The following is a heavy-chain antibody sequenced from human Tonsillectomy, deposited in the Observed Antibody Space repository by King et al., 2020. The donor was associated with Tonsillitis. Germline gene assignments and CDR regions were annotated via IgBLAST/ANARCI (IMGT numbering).Heavy chain of an antibody. D-gene: IGHD3-22*01. CDR1: GYTFTSYY. CDR3: ARDGDYYDGSGYYEYYFDY. J-gene: IGHJ4*02. V-gene: IGHV1-46*01. Sequence: VQLVESGAEVKKPGASVKVSCKASGYTFTSYYMHWVRQAPGQGLEWMGIINPSGGSTSYAQKFQGRVTMTRDTSTSTVYMELSSLRSEDTAVYYCARDGDYYDGSGYYEYYFDYWGERALVTVSS. CDR2: INPSGGST.